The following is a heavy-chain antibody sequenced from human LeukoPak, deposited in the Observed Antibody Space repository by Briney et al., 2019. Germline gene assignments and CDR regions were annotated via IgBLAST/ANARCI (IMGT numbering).Heavy chain of an antibody. V-gene: IGHV1-18*01. J-gene: IGHJ6*02. CDR2: ISAYNGNT. CDR3: ASVVYSSGWLHYYYGMDV. Sequence: ASVKVSCKASGYTFTSYGISWVRQAPGQGLEWMGWISAYNGNTNYAQKFQGRVTITADESTSTAYMELSSLRSEDTAVYYCASVVYSSGWLHYYYGMDVWGQGTTVTVSS. CDR1: GYTFTSYG. D-gene: IGHD6-19*01.